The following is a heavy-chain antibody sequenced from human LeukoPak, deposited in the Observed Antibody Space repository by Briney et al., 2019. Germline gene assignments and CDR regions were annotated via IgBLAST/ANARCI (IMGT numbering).Heavy chain of an antibody. V-gene: IGHV4-34*01. CDR3: ARALENYYGSGTYPDF. Sequence: SVTLFLTCAVYGGSFSGYYWSWLRQPPGRGLEWIGEIHHSGSTNYNPSLKSRVTISVGTSKNQFSLKLSSVTAADTALYYCARALENYYGSGTYPDFWGQGTLVTVSS. CDR1: GGSFSGYY. D-gene: IGHD3-10*01. J-gene: IGHJ4*02. CDR2: IHHSGST.